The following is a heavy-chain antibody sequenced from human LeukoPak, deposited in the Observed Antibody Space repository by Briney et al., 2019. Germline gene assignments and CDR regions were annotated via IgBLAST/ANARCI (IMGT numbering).Heavy chain of an antibody. V-gene: IGHV3-7*01. Sequence: GGSLRLSCTASGFTFWMTWVRQAPGKGLEWVANMKQDGSEKYYVDSVKGRFTISRDNAKNPLYLQMNSLRAEDTAVYYCARIYCSSTNCYRHFDYWGQGTLVTVSS. J-gene: IGHJ4*02. CDR3: ARIYCSSTNCYRHFDY. CDR1: GFTFW. CDR2: MKQDGSEK. D-gene: IGHD2-2*01.